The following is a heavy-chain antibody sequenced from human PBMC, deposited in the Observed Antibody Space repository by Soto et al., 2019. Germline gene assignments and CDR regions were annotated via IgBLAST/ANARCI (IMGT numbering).Heavy chain of an antibody. CDR3: ARGGRRSPGMDV. J-gene: IGHJ6*02. CDR2: IYYSGST. CDR1: GGSISSGGYY. Sequence: QVQLQESGPGLVKPSQILSLTCTVSGGSISSGGYYWSWIRQHPGKGLEWIGYIYYSGSTYYNPSLKSRVTISVDSSKNQFSMKLSSVTAADTAVYYCARGGRRSPGMDVWGQGTTVTVSS. V-gene: IGHV4-31*03.